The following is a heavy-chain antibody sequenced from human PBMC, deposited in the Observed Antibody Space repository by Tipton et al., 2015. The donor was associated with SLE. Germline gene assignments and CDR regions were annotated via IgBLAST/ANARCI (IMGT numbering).Heavy chain of an antibody. CDR2: IYYSGTT. D-gene: IGHD3-22*01. CDR3: ASHDSSGYYFDY. CDR1: GGSISSSTYY. V-gene: IGHV4-39*01. J-gene: IGHJ4*02. Sequence: TLSLTCTVSGGSISSSTYYWGWIRQPPGKGLEWIGTIYYSGTTYYNPSLESRVIISVDTSKDQFSLNLGSVTAADTAVYFCASHDSSGYYFDYWGQGTLVTVSS.